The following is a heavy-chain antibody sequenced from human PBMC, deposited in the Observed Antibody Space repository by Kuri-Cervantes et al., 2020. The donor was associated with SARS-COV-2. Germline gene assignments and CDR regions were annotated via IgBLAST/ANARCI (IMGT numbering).Heavy chain of an antibody. V-gene: IGHV1-8*02. CDR1: GYSFSTYD. CDR2: LNPDTGNT. CDR3: AREGYCSSTSCQIFDY. Sequence: ASVKVSCKASGYSFSTYDINWVRQAAGQGLEWMGWLNPDTGNTGNAKKFQGRVTMTTDTSINTAYMELSRLRSDDTVVYYCAREGYCSSTSCQIFDYWGQGTLVTVSS. D-gene: IGHD2-2*01. J-gene: IGHJ4*02.